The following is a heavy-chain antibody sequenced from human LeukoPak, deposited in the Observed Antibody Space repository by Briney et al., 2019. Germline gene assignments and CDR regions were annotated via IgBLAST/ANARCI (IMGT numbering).Heavy chain of an antibody. V-gene: IGHV3-23*01. D-gene: IGHD5-18*01. J-gene: IGHJ4*02. CDR1: GFSFITYA. CDR3: AKSVDTAMVPPFDY. CDR2: ISGSAGST. Sequence: GGSLRLSCVASGFSFITYAMSWVRQAPGKGLEWVSDISGSAGSTNYADSVKGRFTISRDNSKNTLYLQMNSLRAEDTAVYYCAKSVDTAMVPPFDYWGQGTLVTVSS.